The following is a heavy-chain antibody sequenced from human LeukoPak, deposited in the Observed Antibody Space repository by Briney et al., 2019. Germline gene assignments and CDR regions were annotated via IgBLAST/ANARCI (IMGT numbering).Heavy chain of an antibody. V-gene: IGHV3-23*01. CDR2: ISGSGGST. D-gene: IGHD6-6*01. J-gene: IGHJ4*02. CDR1: GFTFSSYA. Sequence: PGGSLRLSCAASGFTFSSYAMSWVRQAPGKGLEWVSAISGSGGSTYYADSAKGRFTISRDNSKNTLYLQMNSLRAEDTAVYYCAKLDYSSSYLDYWGQGTLVTVSS. CDR3: AKLDYSSSYLDY.